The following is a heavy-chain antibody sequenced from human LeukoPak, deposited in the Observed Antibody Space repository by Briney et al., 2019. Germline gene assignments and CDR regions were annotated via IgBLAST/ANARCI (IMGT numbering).Heavy chain of an antibody. CDR2: IYYSGST. CDR1: GGAISSYY. V-gene: IGHV4-59*01. J-gene: IGHJ5*02. Sequence: SSETLSLTCTVSGGAISSYYCSWIRQPPGKGLEWIGYIYYSGSTDHNPSLKSRVTISLDTSKNQFSLKLSSVTAADTAVYYCARDILTGYSWFDPWGQGTLVTVSS. D-gene: IGHD3-9*01. CDR3: ARDILTGYSWFDP.